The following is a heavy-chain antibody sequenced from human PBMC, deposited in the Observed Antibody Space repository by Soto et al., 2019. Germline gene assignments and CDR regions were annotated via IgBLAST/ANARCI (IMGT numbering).Heavy chain of an antibody. D-gene: IGHD5-18*01. Sequence: QVQLQESGPGLVKPSETLSLTCTVSGGSISSYYWCWIRQPPGKGLEWIGYIYYSGSTNYNPSLKSRVTISVDTSKNQFSLKLSSVTAADTAVYYCALGGYSYGKRVLDYWGQGTLVTVSS. CDR1: GGSISSYY. J-gene: IGHJ4*02. CDR3: ALGGYSYGKRVLDY. V-gene: IGHV4-59*01. CDR2: IYYSGST.